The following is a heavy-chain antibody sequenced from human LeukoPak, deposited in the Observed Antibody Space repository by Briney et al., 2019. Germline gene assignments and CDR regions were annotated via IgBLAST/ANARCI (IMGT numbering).Heavy chain of an antibody. V-gene: IGHV3-21*01. CDR2: ISSSSSYI. CDR1: GFTFSSYS. J-gene: IGHJ4*02. D-gene: IGHD6-19*01. Sequence: GGSLRLSCAASGFTFSSYSMNWVRQAPGKGLEWVSSISSSSSYIYYADSVKGRFTISRDNAKNSLYLQMNSLRAEDTAVYYCAGGTEEWLVPVSIDYWGQGTLVTVSS. CDR3: AGGTEEWLVPVSIDY.